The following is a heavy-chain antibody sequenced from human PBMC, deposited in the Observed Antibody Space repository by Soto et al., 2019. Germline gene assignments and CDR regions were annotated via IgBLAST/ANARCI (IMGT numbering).Heavy chain of an antibody. CDR2: ISGSGGST. D-gene: IGHD2-15*01. J-gene: IGHJ5*02. CDR1: GFTFSSYA. Sequence: EVQLLESGGGLVQPGGSLRLSCAASGFTFSSYAMSWVRQAPGKGLEWVSAISGSGGSTYYADSVKGRFTISSDNSKNTLYLQMNSLRAEDTAVYYCAKGPDIVVVVAANENWFDPWGQGTLVTVSS. CDR3: AKGPDIVVVVAANENWFDP. V-gene: IGHV3-23*01.